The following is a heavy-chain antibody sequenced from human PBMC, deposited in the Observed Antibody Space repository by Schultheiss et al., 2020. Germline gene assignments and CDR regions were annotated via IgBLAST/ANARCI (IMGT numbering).Heavy chain of an antibody. CDR3: AREGQWLDPYNYYYYGMDV. CDR2: ISAYNGNT. J-gene: IGHJ6*02. Sequence: ASVKVSCKASGYTFTSYGISWVRQAPGQGLEWMGWISAYNGNTNYAQKLQGRVTMTTDTSTSTAYMELRSLRSDDTAVYYCAREGQWLDPYNYYYYGMDVWGQGTTVTVSS. CDR1: GYTFTSYG. V-gene: IGHV1-18*01. D-gene: IGHD6-19*01.